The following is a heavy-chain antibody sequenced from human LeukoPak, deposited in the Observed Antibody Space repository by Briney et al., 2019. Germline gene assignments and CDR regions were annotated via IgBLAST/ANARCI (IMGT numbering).Heavy chain of an antibody. Sequence: GGSLRLSCAASGFPFRSYSMNWVRQAPGKGLECVSLISSSGSYIYYARSVKGRFTISRDNAKNSLYLQMNSLRAEDTAVYYCAREYCSGGTCFPPSWGQGTLVTVSS. CDR2: ISSSGSYI. CDR3: AREYCSGGTCFPPS. D-gene: IGHD2-15*01. J-gene: IGHJ5*02. V-gene: IGHV3-21*04. CDR1: GFPFRSYS.